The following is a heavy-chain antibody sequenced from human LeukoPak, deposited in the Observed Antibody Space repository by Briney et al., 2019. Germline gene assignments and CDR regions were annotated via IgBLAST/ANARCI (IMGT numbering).Heavy chain of an antibody. CDR1: GYTFTSYD. Sequence: ASVKVSCKSSGYTFTSYDVNWVRQATGQGLEWMGWVNPNSGHTGYAQKFQGRVTMTTNTSISTAYMELSCLRSDDSAVYYCARGAPGSYCSGGSCPYFDYWGQGTLVSVSS. CDR3: ARGAPGSYCSGGSCPYFDY. CDR2: VNPNSGHT. D-gene: IGHD2-15*01. V-gene: IGHV1-8*01. J-gene: IGHJ4*02.